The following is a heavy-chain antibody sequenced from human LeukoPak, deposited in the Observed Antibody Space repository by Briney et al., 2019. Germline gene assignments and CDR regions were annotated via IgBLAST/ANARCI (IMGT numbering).Heavy chain of an antibody. D-gene: IGHD3-10*01. Sequence: PSETLFLTCTVSGGSISSYYWSWIRQPPGKGLEWIGYIYYSGSTNYNPSLKSRVTISVDTSKNQFSLKLSSVTAADTAVYYCARHDRSGSGSYHDAFDIWGQGTMVTVSS. CDR1: GGSISSYY. CDR2: IYYSGST. V-gene: IGHV4-59*08. J-gene: IGHJ3*02. CDR3: ARHDRSGSGSYHDAFDI.